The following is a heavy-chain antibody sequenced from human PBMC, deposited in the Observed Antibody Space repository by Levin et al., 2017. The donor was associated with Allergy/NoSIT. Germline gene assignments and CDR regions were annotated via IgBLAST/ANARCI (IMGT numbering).Heavy chain of an antibody. CDR3: AKEGSRISVLDYGMDV. J-gene: IGHJ6*02. Sequence: GGSLRLSCAASGFTFDDYAMHWVRQAPGKGLEWVSLISWDGGSTYYADSVKGRFTISRDNSKNSLYLQMNSLRAEDTALYYCAKEGSRISVLDYGMDVWGQGTTVTVSS. V-gene: IGHV3-43D*04. CDR1: GFTFDDYA. CDR2: ISWDGGST. D-gene: IGHD3-10*01.